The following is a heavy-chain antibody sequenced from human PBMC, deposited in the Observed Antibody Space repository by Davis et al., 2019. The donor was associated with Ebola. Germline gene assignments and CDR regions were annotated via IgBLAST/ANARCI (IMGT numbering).Heavy chain of an antibody. J-gene: IGHJ4*02. D-gene: IGHD3-10*01. CDR2: INHSGST. Sequence: PSETLSLTCAVYGGSFSDYYWSWIRQPPGKGLEWIGEINHSGSTNYSPSLKSRVTISVDTSKNQFSLKLSSVTAADTAVYYCARGLMVRGSGIENDYWGQGTLVTVSS. CDR1: GGSFSDYY. V-gene: IGHV4-34*01. CDR3: ARGLMVRGSGIENDY.